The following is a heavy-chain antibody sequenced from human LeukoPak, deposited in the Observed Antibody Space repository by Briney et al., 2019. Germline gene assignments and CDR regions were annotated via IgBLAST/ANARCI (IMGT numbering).Heavy chain of an antibody. J-gene: IGHJ4*02. Sequence: PSETLSLTCTVSGGSISSSSYYWGWIRQPPGKGLEWIGSIYYSGSTYYNPSLKSRVTISVDTSKNQFSLKLSSVTAADTAVYYCARGYCSGGSCYLDYWGQGTLVTVSS. CDR2: IYYSGST. CDR3: ARGYCSGGSCYLDY. CDR1: GGSISSSSYY. V-gene: IGHV4-39*07. D-gene: IGHD2-15*01.